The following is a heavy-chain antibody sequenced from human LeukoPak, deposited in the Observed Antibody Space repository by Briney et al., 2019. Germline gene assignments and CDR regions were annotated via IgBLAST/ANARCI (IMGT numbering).Heavy chain of an antibody. CDR2: INPNSGGT. J-gene: IGHJ4*02. CDR1: GYTFTGYY. V-gene: IGHV1-2*02. CDR3: ARESGDCSSTSCPFDY. D-gene: IGHD2-2*01. Sequence: GASVKVSCKASGYTFTGYYMHWVRQAPGQGLEWKGWINPNSGGTNYAQKFQGRVTMTRDTSIRTAYRELSRLRADDTAVYYCARESGDCSSTSCPFDYWGQGTLVTVSS.